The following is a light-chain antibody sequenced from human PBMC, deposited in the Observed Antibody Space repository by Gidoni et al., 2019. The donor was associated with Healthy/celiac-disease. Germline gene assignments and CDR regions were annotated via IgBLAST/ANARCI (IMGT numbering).Light chain of an antibody. J-gene: IGKJ4*01. Sequence: EIVLTQSPATLSLSPGERATLSCRASQSVSSYLAWYQQKPGQAPRLLIYDASNRTTGIPARFSGGGSGTDFTLTISCLVPEDFAVYYSQERSNWPLTFGGGTKVEIK. V-gene: IGKV3-11*01. CDR1: QSVSSY. CDR3: QERSNWPLT. CDR2: DAS.